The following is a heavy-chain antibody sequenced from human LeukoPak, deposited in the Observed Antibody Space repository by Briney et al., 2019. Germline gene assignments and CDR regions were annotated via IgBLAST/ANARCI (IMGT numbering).Heavy chain of an antibody. J-gene: IGHJ3*02. CDR3: ARXGXYGXGNHYRGGAFDI. CDR2: IYRGGST. CDR1: GFSVSDNY. Sequence: GGSLRLSCATSGFSVSDNYMTWVRQAPGKGLEWVSVIYRGGSTYYADSVKGRFTISRDNSKNMVYLQMNSLRVEDTAVYYCARXGXYGXGNHYRGGAFDIWGQGTMVTVSS. V-gene: IGHV3-53*01. D-gene: IGHD3-10*01.